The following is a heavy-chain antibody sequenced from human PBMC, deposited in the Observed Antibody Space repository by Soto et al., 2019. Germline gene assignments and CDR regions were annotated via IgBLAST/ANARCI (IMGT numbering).Heavy chain of an antibody. CDR2: ILSKSDGGTT. CDR1: GLPFSNAW. J-gene: IGHJ5*02. D-gene: IGHD2-21*02. CDR3: NTACAGGDCYPA. Sequence: VQLVESGGTLVRPGGSLRLSCAASGLPFSNAWMSWVRQPPGRGLEWVGRILSKSDGGTTDYAAPVKGRFTISRDDSRKTLYLQMNRRRSEDTGIYYCNTACAGGDCYPAWGPGTLVTVSS. V-gene: IGHV3-15*02.